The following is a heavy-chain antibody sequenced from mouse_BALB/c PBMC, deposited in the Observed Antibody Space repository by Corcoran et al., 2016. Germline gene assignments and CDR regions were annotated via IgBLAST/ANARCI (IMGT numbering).Heavy chain of an antibody. CDR2: IDPANGNT. CDR1: GFNIKDTY. J-gene: IGHJ1*01. CDR3: ANWDWYVDV. V-gene: IGHV14-3*02. D-gene: IGHD4-1*01. Sequence: EVQLQQSGAELVKPGASVKLSCTASGFNIKDTYMHWVKQRPEQGLEWIGRIDPANGNTKYDPKFQGKATITADTSSNTADLQLSSLTSEDTAVDDCANWDWYVDVWGAGTTVTVSS.